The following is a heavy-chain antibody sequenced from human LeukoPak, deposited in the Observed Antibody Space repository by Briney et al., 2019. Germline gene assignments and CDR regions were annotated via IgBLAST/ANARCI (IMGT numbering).Heavy chain of an antibody. CDR2: IKQDGSEK. D-gene: IGHD4/OR15-4a*01. V-gene: IGHV3-7*01. J-gene: IGHJ4*02. CDR1: EFTFSSYW. CDR3: ARVFGAGYSDY. Sequence: GGSLRLSCAASEFTFSSYWMSWVRQAPGKGLEWVASIKQDGSEKYYVDSVKGRVTISRDNAKNSLYLQMNSLRAEDTAVYYCARVFGAGYSDYWGQGTLVTVSS.